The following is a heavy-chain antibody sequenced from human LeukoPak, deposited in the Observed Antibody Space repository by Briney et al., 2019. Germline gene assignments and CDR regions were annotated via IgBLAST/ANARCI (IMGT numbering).Heavy chain of an antibody. CDR3: AKKTPGTYPFDY. Sequence: PGGPLRLSCAASGFTFSSYAMHWVRQAPGKGLEWVAVISYDGSNKYYADSVKGRFTISRDNSKNTLYLQMNSLRADDTAVYYCAKKTPGTYPFDYWGQGTLVTVSP. CDR2: ISYDGSNK. V-gene: IGHV3-30*04. J-gene: IGHJ4*02. D-gene: IGHD6-13*01. CDR1: GFTFSSYA.